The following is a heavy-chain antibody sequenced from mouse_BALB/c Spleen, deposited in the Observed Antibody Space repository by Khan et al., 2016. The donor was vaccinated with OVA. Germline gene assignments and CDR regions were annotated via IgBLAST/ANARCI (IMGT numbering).Heavy chain of an antibody. J-gene: IGHJ4*01. D-gene: IGHD2-2*01. CDR3: ARHEGYYGYEQGDY. CDR1: GFSFSRYS. Sequence: EVELVESGGGLVKPGGSLKLSCAASGFSFSRYSMSWVRQTPEKRLEWVATISSGGTFTYYSDSVKGRFTISRDNANNTLFLQMSSLRSEDTAIYYCARHEGYYGYEQGDYWGQGTSVTVSS. V-gene: IGHV5-9-3*01. CDR2: ISSGGTFT.